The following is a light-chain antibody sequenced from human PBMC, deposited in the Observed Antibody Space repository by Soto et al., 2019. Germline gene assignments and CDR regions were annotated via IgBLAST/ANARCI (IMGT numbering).Light chain of an antibody. J-gene: IGLJ3*02. Sequence: QPVLTQSSSASASLGSSVNLTCTLTSGHSSYIIAWHQQQPGKAPRYLMKLEGSGSYNKGSGVPDRFSGSSSGADRYLTISHLQFEDEADYYCETWDSNTWVFGGGTKLTVL. CDR3: ETWDSNTWV. V-gene: IGLV4-60*02. CDR1: SGHSSYI. CDR2: LEGSGSY.